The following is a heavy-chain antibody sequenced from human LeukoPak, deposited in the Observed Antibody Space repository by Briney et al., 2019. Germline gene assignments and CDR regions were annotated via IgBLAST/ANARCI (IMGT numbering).Heavy chain of an antibody. D-gene: IGHD3-10*01. CDR2: INPNSGGT. CDR3: ARQLLWFGDYYMDV. J-gene: IGHJ6*03. V-gene: IGHV1-2*02. CDR1: GYTFTGYY. Sequence: ASVKVSCKASGYTFTGYYMHWVRQAPGQGLEWMGWINPNSGGTNYAQKFQGRVTMTRDTPISTAYMELSRLRSDDTAVYYCARQLLWFGDYYMDVWGKGTTVTVSS.